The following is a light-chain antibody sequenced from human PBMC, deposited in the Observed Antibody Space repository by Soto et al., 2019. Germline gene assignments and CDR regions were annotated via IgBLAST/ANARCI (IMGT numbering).Light chain of an antibody. V-gene: IGKV1-5*01. Sequence: DIQMTQSPSTLSASVGDRVTITCRASQSISSWLAWYQQKPGKAPKVLIYDASSLESGVPSRFSGSGSGTEFTLTISSLLPDDFATYYCQQYNNYPLTFGQGTKVETK. CDR1: QSISSW. J-gene: IGKJ1*01. CDR2: DAS. CDR3: QQYNNYPLT.